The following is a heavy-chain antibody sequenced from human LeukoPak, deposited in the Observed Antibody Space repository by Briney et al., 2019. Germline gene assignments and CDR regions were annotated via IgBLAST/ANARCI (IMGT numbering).Heavy chain of an antibody. V-gene: IGHV3-53*01. CDR2: IYSGGST. CDR3: ARVPLDWLFYFDY. J-gene: IGHJ4*02. CDR1: GFTVSSNY. Sequence: GGSLRLSCAASGFTVSSNYMSWVRQAPGKGLEWVSVIYSGGSTYYADSVKGRFTVSRDNSKNTLYLQMNSLRAEDTAVYYCARVPLDWLFYFDYWGQGTLVTVSS. D-gene: IGHD3-9*01.